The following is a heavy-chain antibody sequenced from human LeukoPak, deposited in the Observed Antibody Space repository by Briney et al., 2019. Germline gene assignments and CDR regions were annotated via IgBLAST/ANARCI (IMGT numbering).Heavy chain of an antibody. CDR1: GFTFSSYS. J-gene: IGHJ4*02. D-gene: IGHD3-22*01. CDR3: ARDWAYDSSGYYYY. Sequence: GGSLRLSCAASGFTFSSYSMNWVRQAPGKGLEWVSSISSSSSYIYYADSVKGRFTISRDNAKNSLYLQMNSLRAEDTAVYYCARDWAYDSSGYYYYWGQGALVTVSS. V-gene: IGHV3-21*01. CDR2: ISSSSSYI.